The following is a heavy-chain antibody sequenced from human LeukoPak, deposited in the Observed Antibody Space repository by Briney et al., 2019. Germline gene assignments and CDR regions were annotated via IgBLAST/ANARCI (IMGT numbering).Heavy chain of an antibody. Sequence: KPSETLSLTCAVYGGSFSGYYWSWIRQPPGKGLEWIGEINHSGSTNYNPSLKSRVTISVDTSKNQFSLKLSSVTAADTAVYYCARGRLHQYYDFWSGYYSYYYYYMDVWGKGTTVTVSS. CDR3: ARGRLHQYYDFWSGYYSYYYYYMDV. V-gene: IGHV4-34*01. CDR2: INHSGST. J-gene: IGHJ6*03. D-gene: IGHD3-3*01. CDR1: GGSFSGYY.